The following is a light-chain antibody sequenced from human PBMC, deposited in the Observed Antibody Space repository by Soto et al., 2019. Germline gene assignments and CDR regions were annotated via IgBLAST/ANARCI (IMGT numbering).Light chain of an antibody. CDR1: SSDVGSYKL. J-gene: IGLJ3*02. V-gene: IGLV2-23*01. CDR2: EGN. Sequence: QSALTQPASVSGSPGQSITISCTGTSSDVGSYKLVSWYQQHPGKAPKLMIYEGNKRPSGVSDRFSGSKSGNTASLTISGLQAEDEAYYYCCSYATSNTRVFGGGTKVTVL. CDR3: CSYATSNTRV.